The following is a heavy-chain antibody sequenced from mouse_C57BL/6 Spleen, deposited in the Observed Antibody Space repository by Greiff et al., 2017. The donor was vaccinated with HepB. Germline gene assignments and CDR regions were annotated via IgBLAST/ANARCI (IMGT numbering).Heavy chain of an antibody. V-gene: IGHV1-39*01. J-gene: IGHJ2*01. CDR1: GYSFTDYN. CDR2: INPNYGTT. D-gene: IGHD1-1*01. CDR3: ANVGTTVVAGDY. Sequence: LQESGPELVKPGASVKISCKASGYSFTDYNMNWVKQSNGKSLEWIGVINPNYGTTSYNQKFKGKATLTVDQSSSTAYMQLNSLTSEDSAVYNGANVGTTVVAGDYWGQGTTLAVSS.